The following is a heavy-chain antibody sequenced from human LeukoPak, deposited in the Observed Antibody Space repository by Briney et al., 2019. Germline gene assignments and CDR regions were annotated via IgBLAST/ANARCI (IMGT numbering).Heavy chain of an antibody. D-gene: IGHD3-22*01. J-gene: IGHJ4*02. CDR2: ISWNSDSI. V-gene: IGHV3-9*01. CDR1: GFTFDDYA. CDR3: AKGPMIRGPFDY. Sequence: PGRSLRLSCAASGFTFDDYAMHWVRQAPGKGLEWVSGISWNSDSIGYADSVKGRFTISRDNAKNSLYLQMNSLRAEDTALYYCAKGPMIRGPFDYWGQGTLVTVSS.